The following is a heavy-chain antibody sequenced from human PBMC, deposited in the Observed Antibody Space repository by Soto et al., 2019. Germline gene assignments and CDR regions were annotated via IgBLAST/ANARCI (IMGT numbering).Heavy chain of an antibody. CDR3: ATTDTTIFGVVIKPHYYYYYGMDV. CDR1: GYTLTELS. D-gene: IGHD3-3*01. Sequence: GASVKVSCKVSGYTLTELSMHWVRQAPGKGLEWMGGFDPEDGETIYAQKFQGRVTMTEDTSTDTAYMELSSLRSEDTAVYYCATTDTTIFGVVIKPHYYYYYGMDVWGQGTTVTVSS. V-gene: IGHV1-24*01. J-gene: IGHJ6*02. CDR2: FDPEDGET.